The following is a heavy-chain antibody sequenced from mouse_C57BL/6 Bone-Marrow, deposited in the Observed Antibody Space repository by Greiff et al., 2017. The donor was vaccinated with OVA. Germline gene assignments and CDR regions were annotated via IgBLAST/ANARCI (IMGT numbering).Heavy chain of an antibody. CDR1: GYSITSGYY. CDR2: ISYDGSN. Sequence: EVQLQQSGPGLVKPSQSLSLTCSVTGYSITSGYYWNWIRQFPGNKLEWMGYISYDGSNNYNPSLKNRISITRDTSKNQFFLKLNSVTTEDTATYYCAIGTGTRDYWGQGTTLTVSS. D-gene: IGHD4-1*01. J-gene: IGHJ2*01. CDR3: AIGTGTRDY. V-gene: IGHV3-6*01.